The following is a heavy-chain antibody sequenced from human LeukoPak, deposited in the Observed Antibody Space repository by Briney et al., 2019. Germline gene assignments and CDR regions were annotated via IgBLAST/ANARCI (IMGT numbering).Heavy chain of an antibody. D-gene: IGHD3-22*01. CDR2: IYYSGST. CDR1: GGSFSGYY. Sequence: SETLSLTCAVYGGSFSGYYWSWIRQPPGKGLEWIGYIYYSGSTNYNPSLKSRVTISVDTSKNQFSLKLSSVTAADTAVYYCARHNLAIDYWGQGTLVTVSS. J-gene: IGHJ4*02. CDR3: ARHNLAIDY. V-gene: IGHV4-59*08.